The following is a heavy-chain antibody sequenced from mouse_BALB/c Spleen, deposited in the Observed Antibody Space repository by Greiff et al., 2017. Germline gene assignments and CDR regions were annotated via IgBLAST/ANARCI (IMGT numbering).Heavy chain of an antibody. J-gene: IGHJ4*01. V-gene: IGHV5-9-4*01. CDR3: ARVYGNYCMDY. Sequence: EVHLVESGGGLVKPGGSLKLSCAASGFTFSSYAMSWVRQSPEKRLEWVAEISSGGSYTYYPDTVTGRFTISRDNAKNTLYLEMSSLRSEDTAMYYCARVYGNYCMDYWGQGTSVTVSS. CDR2: ISSGGSYT. D-gene: IGHD2-10*02. CDR1: GFTFSSYA.